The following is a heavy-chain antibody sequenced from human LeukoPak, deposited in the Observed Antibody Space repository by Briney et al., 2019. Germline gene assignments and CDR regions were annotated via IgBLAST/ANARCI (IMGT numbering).Heavy chain of an antibody. V-gene: IGHV3-9*01. CDR3: AKGHRYYDILTGYSQGNAFDI. D-gene: IGHD3-9*01. CDR1: GFTFDDYA. CDR2: ISWNSGSI. Sequence: GGSLRLSCAASGFTFDDYAMHWVRQAPGKGLEWVSGISWNSGSIGYEDSVKGRFTISRDNAKNSLYLQMNSLRAEDTALYYCAKGHRYYDILTGYSQGNAFDIWGQGTMVTVSS. J-gene: IGHJ3*02.